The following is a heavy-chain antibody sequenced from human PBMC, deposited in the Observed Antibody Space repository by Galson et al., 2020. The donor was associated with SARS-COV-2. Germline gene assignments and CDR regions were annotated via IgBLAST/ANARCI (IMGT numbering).Heavy chain of an antibody. CDR3: TTDRYYDYVWGSYRYLDY. V-gene: IGHV3-15*01. Sequence: GGSLRLSCAASGFTFSNAWMSWVRQAPGKGLEWVGRIKSKTDGGTTDYAAPVTGRFTISRDDSQNTLYLQMNSLKTEDTAVYYCTTDRYYDYVWGSYRYLDYWGQGPLVTVSS. J-gene: IGHJ4*02. CDR2: IKSKTDGGTT. CDR1: GFTFSNAW. D-gene: IGHD3-16*02.